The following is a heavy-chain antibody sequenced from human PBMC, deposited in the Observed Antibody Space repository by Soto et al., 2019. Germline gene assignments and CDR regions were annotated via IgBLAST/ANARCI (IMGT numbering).Heavy chain of an antibody. J-gene: IGHJ3*02. V-gene: IGHV1-8*01. CDR2: RNPNSGNT. Sequence: QVQLVQSGAEVKKPGASVKVYCKAAGYTFTSYDINWVRQATGQGLEWMGWRNPNSGNTGYAQKFQGRVTMTRNTSISTAYKELSSLRSEDTAVYYCARVLWFGEFENAFDICGQGTMVTVSS. CDR3: ARVLWFGEFENAFDI. D-gene: IGHD3-10*01. CDR1: GYTFTSYD.